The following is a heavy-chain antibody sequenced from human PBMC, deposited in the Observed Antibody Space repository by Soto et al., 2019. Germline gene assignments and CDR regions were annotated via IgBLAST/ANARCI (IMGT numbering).Heavy chain of an antibody. CDR3: AKGSAAVRPYYFDY. V-gene: IGHV3-23*01. CDR2: VSGSGAST. CDR1: EFTFNNYA. D-gene: IGHD2-21*02. Sequence: EVPLLESGGGLVQPGGSLRLSCAASEFTFNNYAMSWVRQAPGKGLEWVSAVSGSGASTFYADSVKGRFTISRDNSKNTLSLQMNSLRAEDTALYYCAKGSAAVRPYYFDYWGQGTLVTVSS. J-gene: IGHJ4*02.